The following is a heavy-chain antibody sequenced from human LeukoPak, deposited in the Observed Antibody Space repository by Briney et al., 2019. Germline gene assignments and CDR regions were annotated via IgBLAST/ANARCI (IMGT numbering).Heavy chain of an antibody. D-gene: IGHD3-22*01. CDR2: ISWNSGSI. Sequence: GGSLRLSCAASGFTFDDYAMHWVRHAPGKGLEWVSGISWNSGSIGYADSVKGRFTISRDNAKNSLYLQMNSLRAEDTALYYCAKGLYYYDSSGYYQHWGQGTLVTVSS. CDR3: AKGLYYYDSSGYYQH. V-gene: IGHV3-9*01. CDR1: GFTFDDYA. J-gene: IGHJ1*01.